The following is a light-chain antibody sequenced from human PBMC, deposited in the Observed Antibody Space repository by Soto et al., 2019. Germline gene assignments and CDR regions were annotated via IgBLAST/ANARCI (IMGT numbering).Light chain of an antibody. CDR3: QQYRSSPLT. CDR1: QDVSSN. V-gene: IGKV3-20*01. J-gene: IGKJ4*01. Sequence: EIVLTQSAGTPSLSPGERATLSCRASQDVSSNLAWYQQKPGLAPRLLIYGASTRAAGVPDRFSGSGSGADFTLTISRLEPEDFAVYSCQQYRSSPLTFGGGTKVDIK. CDR2: GAS.